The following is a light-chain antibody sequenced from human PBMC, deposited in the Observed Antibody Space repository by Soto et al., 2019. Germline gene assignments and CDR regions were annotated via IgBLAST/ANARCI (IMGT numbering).Light chain of an antibody. Sequence: EIQMSQSPATLSASVGDRVTITCRASQSVRSWLAWYQQKPGTAPKLLIFDASRLESGVPSRFSGSGSGTEFTLTISSLQPDDFATYYCQHYNSYSEAFGQGTKVDIK. J-gene: IGKJ1*01. CDR1: QSVRSW. V-gene: IGKV1-5*01. CDR3: QHYNSYSEA. CDR2: DAS.